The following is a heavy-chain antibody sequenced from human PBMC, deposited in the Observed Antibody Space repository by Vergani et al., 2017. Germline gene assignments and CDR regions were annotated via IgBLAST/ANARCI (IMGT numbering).Heavy chain of an antibody. CDR3: ASFDCSGGSCSFAPYYYYGMDV. D-gene: IGHD2-15*01. CDR2: IRPYTGHT. J-gene: IGHJ6*02. CDR1: SHTFQTYG. Sequence: QVQLVQSGAELKKPGASVSVSCKGSSHTFQTYGISWVRQAPGKGLEWMAWIRPYTGHTIYAQKFQDRVTMTADEATSTAYMELSSLRSEDTAVYYCASFDCSGGSCSFAPYYYYGMDVWGQGTTVTVSS. V-gene: IGHV1-18*01.